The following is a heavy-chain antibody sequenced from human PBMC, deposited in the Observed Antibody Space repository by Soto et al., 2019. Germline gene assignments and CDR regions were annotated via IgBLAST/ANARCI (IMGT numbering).Heavy chain of an antibody. CDR2: IIPIFGTA. CDR1: GGTFSSYA. J-gene: IGHJ6*02. Sequence: QVQLVQSGAEVKKPGSSVKVSCKASGGTFSSYAISWVRQAPGQGLEWMGGIIPIFGTANYAQKFQGRVTITADESTSTVYMELSSLRSEDTAVYYCARSRATAMTYYYYGMDVWGQGTTVTVSS. D-gene: IGHD5-18*01. V-gene: IGHV1-69*01. CDR3: ARSRATAMTYYYYGMDV.